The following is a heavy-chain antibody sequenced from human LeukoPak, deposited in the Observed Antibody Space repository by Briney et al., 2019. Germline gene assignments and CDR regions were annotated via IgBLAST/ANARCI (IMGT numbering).Heavy chain of an antibody. CDR3: ARDSGQSYYYYYYYMDV. D-gene: IGHD5-12*01. CDR1: GFTFSSYS. Sequence: GGSLRLSCAASGFTFSSYSMNWVRQAPGKGLEWVSSISSGSTHRYYADSVKGRFTISRDNAKNSLYLQMNSLRAEDTAVYYCARDSGQSYYYYYYYMDVWGKGTTVTVSS. J-gene: IGHJ6*03. CDR2: ISSGSTHR. V-gene: IGHV3-21*01.